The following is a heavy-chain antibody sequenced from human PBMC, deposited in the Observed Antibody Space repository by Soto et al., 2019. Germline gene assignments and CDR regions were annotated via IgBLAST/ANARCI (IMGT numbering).Heavy chain of an antibody. V-gene: IGHV3-23*04. J-gene: IGHJ3*02. CDR1: GFTFSSHA. CDR3: AKEEREQQVVYDAFDM. Sequence: EVQLVESGGDLVQSGGSLRVSCAASGFTFSSHAMSWVRQAPGKGLEWVSSISGSGVTTDYADSVEGRFSITRDNSQKMLYLEMNSLRAGDTAVYYCAKEEREQQVVYDAFDMWGQGTMVTVSS. D-gene: IGHD6-13*01. CDR2: ISGSGVTT.